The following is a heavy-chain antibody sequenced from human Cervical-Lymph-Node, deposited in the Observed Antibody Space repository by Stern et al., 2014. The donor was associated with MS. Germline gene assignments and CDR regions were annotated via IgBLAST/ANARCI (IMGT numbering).Heavy chain of an antibody. V-gene: IGHV4-31*03. D-gene: IGHD1-20*01. CDR3: ASLIITGSDVDV. J-gene: IGHJ6*02. CDR2: IHYSGTT. CDR1: GGSISSGGYY. Sequence: QLQLQESGPGLVKPSQTLSLTCTVSGGSISSGGYYWNWIRQHPGKGLEWIGSIHYSGTTFYNPSLQSRVTISVDTSKSQFSLKLTSVTAADTALYYCASLIITGSDVDVWGQGTTVTVSS.